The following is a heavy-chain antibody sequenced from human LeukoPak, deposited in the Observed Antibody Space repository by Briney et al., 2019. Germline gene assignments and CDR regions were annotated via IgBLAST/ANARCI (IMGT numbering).Heavy chain of an antibody. CDR1: GFTFSSYS. V-gene: IGHV3-21*04. D-gene: IGHD3-3*01. CDR2: ISSSSSYI. CDR3: AKGGIRFLEWLTQSAAFDI. J-gene: IGHJ3*02. Sequence: MSGGSLRLSCAASGFTFSSYSMNWVRQAPGKGLEWVSSISSSSSYIYYADSVKGRFTISRDNAKNSLYLQMNSLRAEDTAVYYCAKGGIRFLEWLTQSAAFDIWGQGTMVTVSS.